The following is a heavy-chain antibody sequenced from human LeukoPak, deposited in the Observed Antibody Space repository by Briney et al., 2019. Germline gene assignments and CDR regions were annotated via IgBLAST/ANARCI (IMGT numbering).Heavy chain of an antibody. CDR3: ARGPYSYDSSGAFDI. D-gene: IGHD3-22*01. V-gene: IGHV4-61*09. J-gene: IGHJ3*02. CDR1: GGSISSGRYY. Sequence: SETLSLTCTVSGGSISSGRYYWSWIRQPAGKGLEWIGHIYTSGSTNYNPSLKSRVTISVDTSKNQFSLKLSSVTAADTAVYFCARGPYSYDSSGAFDIWGQGTMVTVSS. CDR2: IYTSGST.